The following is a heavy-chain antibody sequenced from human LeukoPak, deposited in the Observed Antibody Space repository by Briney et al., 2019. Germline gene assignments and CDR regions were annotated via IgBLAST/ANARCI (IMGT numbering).Heavy chain of an antibody. Sequence: GGSLRLSCAASGFTFSNYWMSWVRQAPGKGLEWVANIKQDGSEKYYVDSVKGRFTISRDNAKNSLYLQMNSLRAEDTAVYYCARAPRQWLAPFDYWGQGTLVTVSS. CDR2: IKQDGSEK. D-gene: IGHD6-19*01. J-gene: IGHJ4*02. CDR1: GFTFSNYW. V-gene: IGHV3-7*01. CDR3: ARAPRQWLAPFDY.